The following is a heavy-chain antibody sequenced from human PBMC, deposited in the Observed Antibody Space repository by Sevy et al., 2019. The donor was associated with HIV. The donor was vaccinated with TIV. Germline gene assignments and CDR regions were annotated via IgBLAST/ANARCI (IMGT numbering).Heavy chain of an antibody. CDR1: GFTISDYY. J-gene: IGHJ6*02. Sequence: GGSLRLSCAASGFTISDYYMSWIRQAPGKGLEWLSYISGSGDTIYYGDSVKGRLTISRDNAKNSLYLQMNSLRAEDTAVYYCARDHVKDGDLGDYYYYAMDVWGQGTSVTVSS. D-gene: IGHD4-17*01. CDR3: ARDHVKDGDLGDYYYYAMDV. CDR2: ISGSGDTI. V-gene: IGHV3-11*01.